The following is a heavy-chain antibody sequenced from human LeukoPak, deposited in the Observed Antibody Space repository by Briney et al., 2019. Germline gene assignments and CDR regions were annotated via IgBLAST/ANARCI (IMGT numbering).Heavy chain of an antibody. CDR3: AKAPRGNDDYFDY. Sequence: GGSLRLSCAASGFTFDDYGMHWVRQAPGKGLEWVSGISWNSGSIGYADSVEGRFTISRDNAKNSLYLQMNSLGAEDTALYYCAKAPRGNDDYFDYWGQGTLVTVSS. V-gene: IGHV3-9*01. D-gene: IGHD3-16*01. CDR2: ISWNSGSI. CDR1: GFTFDDYG. J-gene: IGHJ4*02.